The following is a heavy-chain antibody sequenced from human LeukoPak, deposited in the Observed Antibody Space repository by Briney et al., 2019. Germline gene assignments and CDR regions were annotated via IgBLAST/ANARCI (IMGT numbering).Heavy chain of an antibody. CDR3: ARALEPVYYYDSSGYTFDY. J-gene: IGHJ4*02. CDR1: GGSISSGDYY. V-gene: IGHV4-30-4*01. CDR2: IYYSGST. Sequence: SETLSLTCTVSGGSISSGDYYWSWIRQPPGKGLEWVGYIYYSGSTYYNPSLKSRVTISVDTSKNQFSLKLSSVTAADTAVYYCARALEPVYYYDSSGYTFDYWGQGTLVTVSS. D-gene: IGHD3-22*01.